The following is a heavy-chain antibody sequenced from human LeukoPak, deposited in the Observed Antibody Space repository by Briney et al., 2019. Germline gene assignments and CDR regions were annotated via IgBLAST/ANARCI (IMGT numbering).Heavy chain of an antibody. CDR3: ARKSLWTVDF. V-gene: IGHV1-2*02. D-gene: IGHD3/OR15-3a*01. CDR1: GYTFTGHD. CDR2: INPNNGAT. Sequence: ASVKVSWKASGYTFTGHDVHWVRQAPGQGLEWMAWINPNNGATDYAQKFQDRVTVTRDTSISTVYMELRSLTSDDTAVYYCARKSLWTVDFWGQGTLVSVSS. J-gene: IGHJ4*02.